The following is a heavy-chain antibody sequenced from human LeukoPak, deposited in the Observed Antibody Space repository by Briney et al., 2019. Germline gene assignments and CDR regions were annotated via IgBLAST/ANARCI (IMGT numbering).Heavy chain of an antibody. V-gene: IGHV3-7*01. Sequence: GGSLRLSCAASGFTFRTHWMSWVRQAPGKGLEWVASMKQDGSDKYYVDSVKGRFTISRDNAKNSLYLQMNSLRAEDTAVYYCAREAYYDSSGYAFDIWGQGTMVTVSS. D-gene: IGHD3-22*01. CDR2: MKQDGSDK. J-gene: IGHJ3*02. CDR3: AREAYYDSSGYAFDI. CDR1: GFTFRTHW.